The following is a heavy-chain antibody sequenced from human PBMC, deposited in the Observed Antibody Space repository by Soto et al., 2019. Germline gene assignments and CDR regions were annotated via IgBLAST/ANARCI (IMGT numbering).Heavy chain of an antibody. CDR2: IIPIFGTA. CDR3: ARDLDGNGGNSNWFDP. V-gene: IGHV1-69*13. CDR1: GGTFSSYA. J-gene: IGHJ5*02. D-gene: IGHD2-21*02. Sequence: RPSVKVSCKASGGTFSSYAISWVRQAPGQGLEWMGGIIPIFGTANYAQKFQGRVTITADESTSTAYMELSSLRSEDTAVYYCARDLDGNGGNSNWFDPWGQGTLVTVSS.